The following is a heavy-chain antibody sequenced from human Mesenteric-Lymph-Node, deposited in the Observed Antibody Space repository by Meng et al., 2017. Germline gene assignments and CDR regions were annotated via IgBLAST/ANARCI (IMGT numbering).Heavy chain of an antibody. CDR3: ARQSGYFDY. CDR2: IYHSGSS. Sequence: GRLQGAGPGLGKRLTTLSAACTILGGSIRIYFWSWTRPPPGKGREWIGHIYHSGSSNCTPSLESRVTISGDTSKNPFSLRLSAVTATDTAVYYCARQSGYFDYWGQGTLVTVSS. J-gene: IGHJ4*02. V-gene: IGHV4-59*08. D-gene: IGHD3-10*01. CDR1: GGSIRIYF.